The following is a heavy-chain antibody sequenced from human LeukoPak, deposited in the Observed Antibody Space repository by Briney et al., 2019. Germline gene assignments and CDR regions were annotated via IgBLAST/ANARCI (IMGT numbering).Heavy chain of an antibody. CDR3: ARVRPYFDY. CDR2: IYSGGST. J-gene: IGHJ4*02. V-gene: IGHV3-53*01. CDR1: GFTFSSYE. Sequence: PGGSLRLSCAASGFTFSSYEMNWVRQAPGKGLEWVSVIYSGGSTYYADSVKGRFTISRDNSKNTLYLQMNSLRAEDTAVYYCARVRPYFDYWGQGTLVTVSS.